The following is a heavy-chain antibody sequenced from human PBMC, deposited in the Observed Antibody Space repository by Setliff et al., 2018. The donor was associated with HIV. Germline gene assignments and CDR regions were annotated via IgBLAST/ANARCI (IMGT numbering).Heavy chain of an antibody. J-gene: IGHJ4*02. CDR2: ITWSSDSI. D-gene: IGHD3-9*01. Sequence: GGSLRLSCTASAFTFNKYAMHWVRQPPGKGLEWVSGITWSSDSIAYADSVRGRFTTSRDNAKNSLYLQMSSLKPEDTAFYYCVRGYDVLIGSPDSWGQGTLVTVSS. CDR3: VRGYDVLIGSPDS. CDR1: AFTFNKYA. V-gene: IGHV3-9*01.